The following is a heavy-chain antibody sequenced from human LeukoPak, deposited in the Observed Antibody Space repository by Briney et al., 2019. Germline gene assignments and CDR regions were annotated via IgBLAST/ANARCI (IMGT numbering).Heavy chain of an antibody. CDR3: ATGPTWLDP. J-gene: IGHJ5*02. Sequence: PSETLSLTCTVSGGSIRTSYWNWIRQPAGKGLEWIGRIDTSGTANYNPSLRSRVTISVDTSTNQFSLNLRSVTAADTAVYYCATGPTWLDPWGQGTLVTVSS. CDR2: IDTSGTA. V-gene: IGHV4-4*07. CDR1: GGSIRTSY.